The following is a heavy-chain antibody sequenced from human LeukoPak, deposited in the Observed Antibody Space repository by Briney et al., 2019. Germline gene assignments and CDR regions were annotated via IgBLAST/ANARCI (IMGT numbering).Heavy chain of an antibody. CDR2: IKKDGSEK. Sequence: GGSLRLSCAASGFTFSNYGMSWVGRAPGRGRGGGADIKKDGSEKFQVDSVKGRLTISRDNAKNSLYLQMNSLRAEDTALYYCARGPPYGSRSDYLDYWGQGTLVTVSS. D-gene: IGHD3-10*01. CDR3: ARGPPYGSRSDYLDY. V-gene: IGHV3-7*01. J-gene: IGHJ4*02. CDR1: GFTFSNYG.